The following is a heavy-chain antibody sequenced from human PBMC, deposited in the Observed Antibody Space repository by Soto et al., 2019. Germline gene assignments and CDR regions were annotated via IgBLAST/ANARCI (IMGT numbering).Heavy chain of an antibody. D-gene: IGHD1-26*01. J-gene: IGHJ3*02. CDR1: GGSISSNRYY. CDR3: ARDGADRPKLTRHAFDI. CDR2: IYYSGSA. Sequence: SETLSLTCTVSGGSISSNRYYWGWIRQPPGKGLEWIGSIYYSGSAYYNPSLKSRVTMSVDTSKNQFSLKLSSVTAADTAVYYCARDGADRPKLTRHAFDIWGQGTMVTVSS. V-gene: IGHV4-39*07.